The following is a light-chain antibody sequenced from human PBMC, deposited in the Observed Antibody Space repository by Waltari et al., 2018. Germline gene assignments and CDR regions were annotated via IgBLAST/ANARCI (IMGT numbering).Light chain of an antibody. CDR2: DAS. Sequence: EIVLTQSPATLSLSPGERATLPCRASQSVPSYLAWYQQKPGQAPRLLIYDASNRATGIPARFSGSGSGTDFTLTISSLEPEDFAVYYCQQRSNWPPWTFGQGTKVEIK. V-gene: IGKV3-11*01. CDR1: QSVPSY. CDR3: QQRSNWPPWT. J-gene: IGKJ1*01.